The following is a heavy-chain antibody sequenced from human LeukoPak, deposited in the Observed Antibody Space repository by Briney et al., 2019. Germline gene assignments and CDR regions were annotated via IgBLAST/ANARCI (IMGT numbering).Heavy chain of an antibody. J-gene: IGHJ5*02. V-gene: IGHV4-59*01. D-gene: IGHD1-7*01. CDR1: GGSISSYY. CDR2: IYYSGST. CDR3: ARAHLYNWNYVGHHNWFDP. Sequence: SETLSLTCTVSGGSISSYYWSWIRQPPGKGLEWIGYIYYSGSTNYNPSLKSRVTISVDTSKNQFSLKLSSVTAADTAVYHCARAHLYNWNYVGHHNWFDPWGQGTLVTVSS.